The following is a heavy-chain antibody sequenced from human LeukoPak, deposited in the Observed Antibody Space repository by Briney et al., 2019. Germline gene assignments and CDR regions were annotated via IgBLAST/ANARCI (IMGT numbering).Heavy chain of an antibody. Sequence: ASVKVSCKASGYTFTSYAIHWVRQAPGQGLEWMGWINTNTGNPTYAQGFTGRFVFSLDTSVSTAYLQISSLKAADTAVYYCAREKVVPNFNYWGQGTLVTVSS. D-gene: IGHD6-6*01. CDR1: GYTFTSYA. CDR3: AREKVVPNFNY. J-gene: IGHJ4*02. CDR2: INTNTGNP. V-gene: IGHV7-4-1*02.